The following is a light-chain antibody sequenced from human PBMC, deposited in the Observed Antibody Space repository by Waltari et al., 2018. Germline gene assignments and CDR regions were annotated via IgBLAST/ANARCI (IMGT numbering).Light chain of an antibody. CDR1: QSVSSY. J-gene: IGKJ3*01. CDR2: DAS. V-gene: IGKV3-11*01. Sequence: EIVSTQSPATLSLSPGERATLPCRASQSVSSYLAWYQQKPGQAPRLLIYDASNRATGIPARFSGSGSGTDFTLTISSLEPEDFAVYYCQQRSNWPPFTFGPGTKVDIK. CDR3: QQRSNWPPFT.